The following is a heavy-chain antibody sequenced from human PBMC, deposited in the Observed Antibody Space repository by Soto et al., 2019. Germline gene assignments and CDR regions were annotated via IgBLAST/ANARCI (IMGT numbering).Heavy chain of an antibody. CDR2: ISYDGSNK. V-gene: IGHV3-30-3*01. CDR3: ARELRRRPGYYYYGMDV. CDR1: GFTFSSYA. D-gene: IGHD3-16*01. J-gene: IGHJ6*02. Sequence: QVQLVESGGGVVQPGRSLRLSCAASGFTFSSYAMHWVRQAPGKGLEWVAVISYDGSNKYYADSVKGRFTISRDNSKNTLYLQMNSLGAADTAVYYCARELRRRPGYYYYGMDVWGQGTTVTVSS.